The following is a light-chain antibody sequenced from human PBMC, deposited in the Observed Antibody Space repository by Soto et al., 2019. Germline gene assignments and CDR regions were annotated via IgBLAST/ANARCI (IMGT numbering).Light chain of an antibody. V-gene: IGLV1-40*01. CDR1: SSNIGAGYD. Sequence: QSVLPQPPSVSGAPGQRVTISCTGSSSNIGAGYDVHWYQQLPGTAHKLLIYGNSNRPSGVPDRFSGSKSGTSASLAITGLQAEDEADYYCQSYDSSLSGYVVFGGGTKLTVL. J-gene: IGLJ2*01. CDR3: QSYDSSLSGYVV. CDR2: GNS.